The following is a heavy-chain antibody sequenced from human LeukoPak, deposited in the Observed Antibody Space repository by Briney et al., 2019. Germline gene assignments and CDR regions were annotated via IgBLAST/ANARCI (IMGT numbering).Heavy chain of an antibody. CDR2: IYHSGST. D-gene: IGHD5-24*01. V-gene: IGHV4-4*02. CDR3: ARGAEIATIDYYYYGMDV. Sequence: SGTLSLTCAVFGGSISSSNWWSWVRQPPGKGLEWIGEIYHSGSTNYNPSLKSRVTISVDKSKNQFSLKLSSVTAADTAVYYCARGAEIATIDYYYYGMDVWGQGTTVTVSS. CDR1: GGSISSSNW. J-gene: IGHJ6*02.